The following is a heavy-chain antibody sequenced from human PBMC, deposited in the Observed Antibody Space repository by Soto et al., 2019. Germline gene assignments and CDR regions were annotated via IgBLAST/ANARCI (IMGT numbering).Heavy chain of an antibody. Sequence: EVQLVESGGGLVQPGGSLRLSCGASGCTFRTYWLSWVRQVPGKGLEWVANINQDGSEKNYVDSVKGRFTISRDNAKNSLYLQMSSLRAEYTALYYCARDGSTSWYSYDYHGMDVWGQGTTVTVSS. D-gene: IGHD5-18*01. J-gene: IGHJ6*02. V-gene: IGHV3-7*05. CDR2: INQDGSEK. CDR3: ARDGSTSWYSYDYHGMDV. CDR1: GCTFRTYW.